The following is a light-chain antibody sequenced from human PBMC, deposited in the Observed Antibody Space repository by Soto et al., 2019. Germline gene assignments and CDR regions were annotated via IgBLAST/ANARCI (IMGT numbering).Light chain of an antibody. V-gene: IGKV1D-16*01. CDR3: QQYNSDSPWT. CDR1: QDIGGR. J-gene: IGKJ1*01. Sequence: DIQMTQATSAVSAPAGARITITCRASQDIGGRLAWFQQKPGKAPQYLIQAASILQSGVPSRFSGSGSGTEFTLTISSLQPDDFAPYYCQQYNSDSPWTFGQGTKV. CDR2: AAS.